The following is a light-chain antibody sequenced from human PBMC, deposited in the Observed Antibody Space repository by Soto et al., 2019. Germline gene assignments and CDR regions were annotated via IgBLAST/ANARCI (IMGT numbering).Light chain of an antibody. V-gene: IGLV1-40*01. Sequence: QSVLTQPPSVSGAPGQRVTISCTGSSSNIGAGYDVHWYQQLPGTAPKLLIYGNTNRPSGVPDRFSGSKSGTSASLAITGLQAEDEADYYCQSHDTGQRGYVFGTGTKLTVL. J-gene: IGLJ1*01. CDR2: GNT. CDR1: SSNIGAGYD. CDR3: QSHDTGQRGYV.